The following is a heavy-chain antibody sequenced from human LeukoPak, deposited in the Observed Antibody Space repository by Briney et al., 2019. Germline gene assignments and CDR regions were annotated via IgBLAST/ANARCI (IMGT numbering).Heavy chain of an antibody. CDR3: ARQDKQLDYYYYGMDV. J-gene: IGHJ6*02. D-gene: IGHD6-13*01. V-gene: IGHV5-51*01. Sequence: GESLKISCKGSGYRSTSYWISWVRQMPGKGLEWMGIIYPGDSDTRYSPSFQGQVTISADKSISTAYLQWSSLKASDTAMYYCARQDKQLDYYYYGMDVWGQGTTVTVSS. CDR2: IYPGDSDT. CDR1: GYRSTSYW.